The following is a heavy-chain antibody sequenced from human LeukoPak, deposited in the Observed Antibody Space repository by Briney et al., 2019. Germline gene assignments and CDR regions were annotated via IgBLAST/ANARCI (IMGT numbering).Heavy chain of an antibody. J-gene: IGHJ4*02. CDR2: IRSKANSYAT. CDR3: TRHGGLLWFGEPNDY. D-gene: IGHD3-10*01. CDR1: GFTFSGSA. Sequence: PGGSLRLSCAASGFTFSGSAMHWVRQASGKGLEWVGRIRSKANSYATAYAASVKGRFTISRDDSKNTAYLQMNSLKTEDTAVYYCTRHGGLLWFGEPNDYWGQGTLVTVSS. V-gene: IGHV3-73*01.